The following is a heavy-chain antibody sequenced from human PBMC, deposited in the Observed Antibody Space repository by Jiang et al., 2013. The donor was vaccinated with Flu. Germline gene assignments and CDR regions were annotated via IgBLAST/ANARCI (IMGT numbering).Heavy chain of an antibody. CDR2: INPSGGST. J-gene: IGHJ4*02. V-gene: IGHV1-46*03. CDR1: GYTFTSYY. CDR3: ARVEGYYDILTGYGHFDY. D-gene: IGHD3-9*01. Sequence: SGAEVKKPGASVKVSCKASGYTFTSYYMHWVRQAPGQGLEWMGIINPSGGSTSYAQKFQGRVTMTRDTSTSTVYMELSSLRSEDTAVYYCARVEGYYDILTGYGHFDYWGQGTLVTVSS.